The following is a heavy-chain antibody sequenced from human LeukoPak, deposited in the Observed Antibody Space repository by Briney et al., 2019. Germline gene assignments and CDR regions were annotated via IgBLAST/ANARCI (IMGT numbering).Heavy chain of an antibody. Sequence: SETLSLTCAVYGGSFSGYYWSWIRQPPGKGLEWIGEINHSGSTNYNPSLKSRVTISVDTSKNQFSLKLSYVTAADTAVYYCAGGRVDTAMVISSYYYGMDVWGKGTTVTVSS. CDR1: GGSFSGYY. D-gene: IGHD5-18*01. CDR2: INHSGST. CDR3: AGGRVDTAMVISSYYYGMDV. J-gene: IGHJ6*04. V-gene: IGHV4-34*01.